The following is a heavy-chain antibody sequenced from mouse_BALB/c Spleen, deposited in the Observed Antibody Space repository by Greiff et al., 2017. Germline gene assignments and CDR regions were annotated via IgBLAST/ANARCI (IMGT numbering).Heavy chain of an antibody. CDR2: INPNNGGT. CDR1: GYTFTDYN. D-gene: IGHD1-3*01. V-gene: IGHV1-18*01. J-gene: IGHJ2*01. Sequence: VQLQQSGPELVKPGASVKLPCTASGYTFTDYNMHWVKQSHGKSLEWIGDINPNNGGTIYNPKFKGKATLTVDTSSSTAYMELRSLTSEDTAVYYCERSGPFDYWGQGTTVTVSA. CDR3: ERSGPFDY.